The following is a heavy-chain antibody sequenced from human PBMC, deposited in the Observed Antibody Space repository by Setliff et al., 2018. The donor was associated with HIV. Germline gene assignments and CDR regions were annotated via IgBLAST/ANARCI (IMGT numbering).Heavy chain of an antibody. Sequence: ASVKVSCKTSGYTFTGCYVHWVRQAPGQGLEWMRWISPNSGGTNSAQKFQGRVTMPRDTSISTAYMELSSLRSEDTAVYYCARRRPPPSGSYSKYYMDVWGKGTTVTVSS. CDR3: ARRRPPPSGSYSKYYMDV. V-gene: IGHV1-2*02. D-gene: IGHD1-26*01. CDR1: GYTFTGCY. J-gene: IGHJ6*03. CDR2: ISPNSGGT.